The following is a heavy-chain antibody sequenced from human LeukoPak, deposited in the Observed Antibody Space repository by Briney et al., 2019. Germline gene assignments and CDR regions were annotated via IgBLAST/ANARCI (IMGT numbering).Heavy chain of an antibody. Sequence: AGSLRLSCVASGFNFSSYWMHWVRQAPGKGLVWVSRINDDGSGTNYADSVKGRFTISRDNAKNTLYLQMNSLRAEDTAVYYCARPLSTTLRDYFDPWGQGTLVTVSS. CDR2: INDDGSGT. CDR1: GFNFSSYW. D-gene: IGHD3-16*02. V-gene: IGHV3-74*01. CDR3: ARPLSTTLRDYFDP. J-gene: IGHJ5*02.